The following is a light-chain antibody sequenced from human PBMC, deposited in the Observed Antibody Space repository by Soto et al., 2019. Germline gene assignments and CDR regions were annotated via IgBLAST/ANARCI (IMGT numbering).Light chain of an antibody. V-gene: IGKV4-1*01. CDR1: QSVLCSSNNKNY. CDR2: WAS. Sequence: DIVMTQSPDSLAVPLGERATINCKSSQSVLCSSNNKNYLAWYQQKPGQPPKLLIYWASTRESGVPDRFSGSGSGTDFTLTISSLQAEDVAVYYCQQYYSTPQTFGQGTKVDIK. CDR3: QQYYSTPQT. J-gene: IGKJ1*01.